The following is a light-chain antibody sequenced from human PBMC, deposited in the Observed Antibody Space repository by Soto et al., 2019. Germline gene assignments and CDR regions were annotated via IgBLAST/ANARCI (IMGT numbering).Light chain of an antibody. V-gene: IGKV3-20*01. CDR2: GAS. J-gene: IGKJ5*01. CDR1: QSVSSSY. CDR3: HQYASSPIT. Sequence: EIVLTQSPGTLSLSPGERATLSCRASQSVSSSYLAWYQQKPGQAPRLLIYGASSRATGIPGRFSGSGSGTDFTLTISRLAPEDFAVYYCHQYASSPITFGQGTRLEIK.